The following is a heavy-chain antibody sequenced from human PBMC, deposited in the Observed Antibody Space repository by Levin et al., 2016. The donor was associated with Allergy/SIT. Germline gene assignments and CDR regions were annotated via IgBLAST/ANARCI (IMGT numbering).Heavy chain of an antibody. CDR3: ARGCDDNDSSSCFFDY. D-gene: IGHD3-22*01. Sequence: WVRQAPGQGLEWMGWINPNSGRTNYGQKFRGRITMTSDTSSSTAYMELTGLTSDDTAIFYCARGCDDNDSSSCFFDYWGRGTLVTVSS. V-gene: IGHV1-2*02. J-gene: IGHJ4*02. CDR2: INPNSGRT.